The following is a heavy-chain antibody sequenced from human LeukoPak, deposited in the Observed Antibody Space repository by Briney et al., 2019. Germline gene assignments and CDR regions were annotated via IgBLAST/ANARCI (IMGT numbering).Heavy chain of an antibody. D-gene: IGHD4-23*01. J-gene: IGHJ4*02. Sequence: GGLRLSCAVSGFTFSGYGMHWVRQAPGKGLEWVAFIRHDGSDKYHADSVKGRFTISRDDSKNTLYLQMDSLRVEDMAVYYCAKLDYGGNGDYWGQGTLVTVSS. CDR2: IRHDGSDK. CDR3: AKLDYGGNGDY. V-gene: IGHV3-30*02. CDR1: GFTFSGYG.